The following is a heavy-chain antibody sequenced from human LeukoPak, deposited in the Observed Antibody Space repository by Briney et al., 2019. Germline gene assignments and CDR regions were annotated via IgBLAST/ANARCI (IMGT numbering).Heavy chain of an antibody. CDR3: TRAAGSGSGGMDV. CDR1: GDSVSSHSSA. Sequence: SQTLSLTCAISGDSVSSHSSAWSWIRQSPLRGLEWLGRTYYRSKWFNDYAESVKGRITINPDTSKNQFSLQLNSVTPEDTAVYFCTRAAGSGSGGMDVWGHAATGAVSS. J-gene: IGHJ6*01. CDR2: TYYRSKWFN. V-gene: IGHV6-1*01. D-gene: IGHD6-25*01.